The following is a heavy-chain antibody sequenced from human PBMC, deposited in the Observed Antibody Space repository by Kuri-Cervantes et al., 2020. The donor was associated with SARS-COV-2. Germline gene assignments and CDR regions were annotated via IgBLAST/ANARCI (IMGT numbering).Heavy chain of an antibody. D-gene: IGHD3-3*01. J-gene: IGHJ5*02. Sequence: ASVKVSCKASGYTFTGYYMHWVRQAPGQGLEWMGWISAYNGTTNYAQKLQGRVTMTTDTSTSTAYMELRSLRSDDTAVYYCARLRFLEWYPTYNWFDPWGQGTMVTV. CDR3: ARLRFLEWYPTYNWFDP. V-gene: IGHV1-18*04. CDR1: GYTFTGYY. CDR2: ISAYNGTT.